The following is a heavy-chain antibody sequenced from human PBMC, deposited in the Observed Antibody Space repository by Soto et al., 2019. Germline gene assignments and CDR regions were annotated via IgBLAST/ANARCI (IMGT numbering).Heavy chain of an antibody. V-gene: IGHV4-59*01. Sequence: PSETLSLTCTFSGACISSYYLSWILQPPGKGLEWIGYIYYSGSTNYNPSLKNRVTISVDTSKNQFSLKLSSVTAADTAVYYFERPSAGNFDSRG. CDR1: GACISSYY. CDR3: ERPSAGNFDS. J-gene: IGHJ5*01. CDR2: IYYSGST.